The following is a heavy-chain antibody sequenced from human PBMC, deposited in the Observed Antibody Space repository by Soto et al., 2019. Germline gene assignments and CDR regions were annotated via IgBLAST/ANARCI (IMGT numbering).Heavy chain of an antibody. V-gene: IGHV4-30-2*01. D-gene: IGHD6-19*01. CDR3: ARGPIAVAALYGMDV. CDR2: IYHSGST. CDR1: GGSISSGGYS. J-gene: IGHJ6*02. Sequence: PSETLSLTYAVSGGSISSGGYSWSWIRQPPGKGLEWIGYIYHSGSTYYNPSLKSRVTISVDRSKNQFSLKLSSVTAADTAVYYCARGPIAVAALYGMDVWGQGTTVTVS.